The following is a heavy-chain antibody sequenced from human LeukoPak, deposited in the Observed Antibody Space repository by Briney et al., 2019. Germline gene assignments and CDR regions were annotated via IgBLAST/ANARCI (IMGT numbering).Heavy chain of an antibody. J-gene: IGHJ4*02. Sequence: PGGSLRLSCAASGFTFSDYYMNWVHQASGKGLEWVSSISSRSTIYYADSVKGRFTISRDNSKNTLYLQMNSLRAEDTAVYYCAKGNGIVGAITFDYWGQGTLVTVSS. CDR2: ISSRSTI. D-gene: IGHD1-26*01. CDR1: GFTFSDYY. CDR3: AKGNGIVGAITFDY. V-gene: IGHV3-69-1*01.